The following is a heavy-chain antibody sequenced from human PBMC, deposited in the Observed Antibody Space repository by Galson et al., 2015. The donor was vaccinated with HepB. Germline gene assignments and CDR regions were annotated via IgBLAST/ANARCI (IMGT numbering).Heavy chain of an antibody. CDR3: AGARGYGGKSGLDY. Sequence: ETLSLTCTVSGGSISSYYWSWIRQPPGKGLEWIGYIYYSGSTNYNPSLKSRVTISVDTSKNQFSLKLSSVTAADTAVYYCAGARGYGGKSGLDYWGRGTLVTVSS. J-gene: IGHJ4*02. CDR2: IYYSGST. V-gene: IGHV4-59*01. D-gene: IGHD4-23*01. CDR1: GGSISSYY.